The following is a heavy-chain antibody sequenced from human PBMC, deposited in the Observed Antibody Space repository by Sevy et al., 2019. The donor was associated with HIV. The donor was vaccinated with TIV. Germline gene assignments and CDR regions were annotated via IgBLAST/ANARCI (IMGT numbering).Heavy chain of an antibody. Sequence: GGSLRLSCAASGFTFSSYAMSWVRQAPGKGLEWVSAISGSGGSTYYADSVKGRFTISRDNSKNTLYLQMNSLRAEDTAVYYCAKDGLVASSGYYYVYWGQGTLVTGSS. CDR2: ISGSGGST. J-gene: IGHJ4*02. D-gene: IGHD3-22*01. CDR1: GFTFSSYA. V-gene: IGHV3-23*01. CDR3: AKDGLVASSGYYYVY.